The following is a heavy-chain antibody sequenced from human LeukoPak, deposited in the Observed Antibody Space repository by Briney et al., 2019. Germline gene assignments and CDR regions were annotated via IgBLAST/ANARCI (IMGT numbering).Heavy chain of an antibody. D-gene: IGHD3-9*01. J-gene: IGHJ1*01. CDR1: GGPISSSSYY. V-gene: IGHV4-39*01. CDR2: IHYSGST. CDR3: ARVQVYYDILTGHWIPEYFQH. Sequence: KPSETLSLTCTVSGGPISSSSYYWGWIRQPPGKGLEWIGSIHYSGSTHYNPSLKSRVTISVDTSKKQISLKLSSVTAADTAVYYCARVQVYYDILTGHWIPEYFQHWGQGTPVTVSS.